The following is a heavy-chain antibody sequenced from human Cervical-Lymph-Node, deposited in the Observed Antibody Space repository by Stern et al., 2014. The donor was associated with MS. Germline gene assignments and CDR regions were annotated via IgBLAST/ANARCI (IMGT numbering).Heavy chain of an antibody. CDR2: IIPVLDIP. J-gene: IGHJ4*02. CDR1: GGTYT. Sequence: VQLVESGAEVKKPGSSGRVSCKASGGTYTITWVRQAPGQGLEWMGRIIPVLDIPNYAQKFQGRVTITTDKSTSTAYMELSSLSSEDTAVYYCARETSNNCFDYWGQGTLVTVSS. V-gene: IGHV1-69*09. CDR3: ARETSNNCFDY.